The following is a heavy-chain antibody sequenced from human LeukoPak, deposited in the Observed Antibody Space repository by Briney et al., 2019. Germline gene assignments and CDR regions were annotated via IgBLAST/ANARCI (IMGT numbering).Heavy chain of an antibody. V-gene: IGHV3-21*01. CDR1: GFTFSSYS. D-gene: IGHD1-14*01. CDR2: ISSSSSYI. CDR3: ARVGPPPINIFDY. Sequence: KPGGSLRLSXAASGFTFSSYSMNWVRQAPGKGMEWVSSISSSSSYIYYADSVKGRFTISRDNAKNSLYLQMNSLRAEDTAVYYCARVGPPPINIFDYWGQGTLVTVSS. J-gene: IGHJ4*02.